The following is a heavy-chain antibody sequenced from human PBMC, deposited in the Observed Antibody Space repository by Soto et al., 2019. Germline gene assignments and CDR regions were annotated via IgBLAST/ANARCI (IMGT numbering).Heavy chain of an antibody. D-gene: IGHD3-3*01. J-gene: IGHJ6*03. Sequence: GGSLRLSCAASGFTFSSYAMSWVRQAPGKGLEWVSAISGSGGSTYYADSVKGRFTISRDNSKNTLYLQMNSLRAEDTAVYYCAKVGDYDFWSGYTGRWGYMDVWGKGTTVTVSS. CDR2: ISGSGGST. V-gene: IGHV3-23*01. CDR3: AKVGDYDFWSGYTGRWGYMDV. CDR1: GFTFSSYA.